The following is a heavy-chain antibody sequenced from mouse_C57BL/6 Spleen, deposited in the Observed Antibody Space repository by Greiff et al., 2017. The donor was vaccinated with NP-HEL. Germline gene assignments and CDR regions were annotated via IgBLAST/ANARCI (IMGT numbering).Heavy chain of an antibody. V-gene: IGHV1-82*01. J-gene: IGHJ2*01. CDR2: IYPGDGDT. Sequence: QVQLQQSGPELVKPGASVKISCKASGYAFSSSWMNWVKQRPGKGLEWIGRIYPGDGDTNYNGKFKGKATLTADKSSSTAYMQLSSLTSEDSAVYFCARGRIITTVVAPKYYFDYWGQGTTLTVSS. CDR3: ARGRIITTVVAPKYYFDY. CDR1: GYAFSSSW. D-gene: IGHD1-1*01.